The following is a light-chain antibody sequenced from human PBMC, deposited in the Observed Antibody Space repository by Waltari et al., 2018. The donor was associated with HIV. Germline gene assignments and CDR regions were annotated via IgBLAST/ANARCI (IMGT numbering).Light chain of an antibody. CDR1: SLRSYY. V-gene: IGLV3-19*01. Sequence: SSELTQDPAVSVALGQTVRITFQGDSLRSYYASWYQQRPGQAPVLVIYKTNNRPSGIPDRFSGSSSGNTASLTITGAQAEDEGDYYCNSRDSSGNHHWVFGGGTKLTVL. CDR3: NSRDSSGNHHWV. J-gene: IGLJ3*02. CDR2: KTN.